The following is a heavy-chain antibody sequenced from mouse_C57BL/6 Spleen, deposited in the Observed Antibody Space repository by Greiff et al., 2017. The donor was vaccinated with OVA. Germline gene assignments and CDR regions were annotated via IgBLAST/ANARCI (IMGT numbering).Heavy chain of an antibody. V-gene: IGHV14-1*01. CDR1: GFNIKDYY. CDR2: IDPEDGDT. Sequence: EVQLQQSGAELVRPGASVKLSCTASGFNIKDYYMHWVKQRPEQGLEWIGRIDPEDGDTEYAPKFQGKATLTADTSSNTAYLQLSSLTSEDTAVYYCTNYGNSSMDYWGQGTSVTVSS. J-gene: IGHJ4*01. CDR3: TNYGNSSMDY. D-gene: IGHD2-1*01.